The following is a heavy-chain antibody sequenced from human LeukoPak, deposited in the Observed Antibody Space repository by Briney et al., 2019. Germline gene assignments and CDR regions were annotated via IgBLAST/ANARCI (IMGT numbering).Heavy chain of an antibody. Sequence: GASVKVSCKASGYTFTGYYMHWVRQAPGQGLEWMGWINPNSGGTNYAQKFQGRVTMTRDTSISTAYMELSRLRSDDTAVYYCARGSTVTAWYFDLWGRGTLVTVSS. CDR2: INPNSGGT. J-gene: IGHJ2*01. CDR3: ARGSTVTAWYFDL. CDR1: GYTFTGYY. D-gene: IGHD4-17*01. V-gene: IGHV1-2*02.